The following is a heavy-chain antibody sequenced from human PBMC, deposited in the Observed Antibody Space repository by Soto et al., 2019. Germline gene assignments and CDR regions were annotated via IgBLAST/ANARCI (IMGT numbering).Heavy chain of an antibody. Sequence: WASVKVSCKASGGTFSSYAISWVRQAPGQGLEWMGGIIPIFGTANYAQKFQGRVTITADESTSTAYMELSSLRSEDTAVYYCARGTYYDFWSAPYYFDYWGQGTLVTVSS. CDR3: ARGTYYDFWSAPYYFDY. J-gene: IGHJ4*02. V-gene: IGHV1-69*13. CDR1: GGTFSSYA. D-gene: IGHD3-3*01. CDR2: IIPIFGTA.